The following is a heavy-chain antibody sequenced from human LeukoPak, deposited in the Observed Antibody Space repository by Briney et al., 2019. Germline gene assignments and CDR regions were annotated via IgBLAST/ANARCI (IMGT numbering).Heavy chain of an antibody. J-gene: IGHJ5*02. Sequence: GGSLRLSCAVSGFTVSSNYMSWVRQAPGRGLEWVSVIYSGGSTYYADSVKGRFTISRDNSKNTLYLQMNSLRAEDTAVYYCARTSGDLWFDPWGQGTLVTVSS. CDR2: IYSGGST. CDR3: ARTSGDLWFDP. D-gene: IGHD3-10*01. CDR1: GFTVSSNY. V-gene: IGHV3-53*01.